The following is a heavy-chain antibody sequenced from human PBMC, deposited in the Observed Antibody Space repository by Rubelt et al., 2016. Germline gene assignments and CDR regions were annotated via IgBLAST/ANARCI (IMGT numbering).Heavy chain of an antibody. CDR1: GGSVSSGGYY. V-gene: IGHV4-31*03. CDR3: TRDGVRSSGPHDS. CDR2: IYDSVST. D-gene: IGHD3-22*01. J-gene: IGHJ4*02. Sequence: QGEESGPGLVKPSQTLSLTCTVSGGSVSSGGYYWSWIRQHPGKGLEWIGYIYDSVSTFYNPSLRNRVTMSIDTSKHQFSLKLSSVTAADTAVYYCTRDGVRSSGPHDSWGQGTLVTVSS.